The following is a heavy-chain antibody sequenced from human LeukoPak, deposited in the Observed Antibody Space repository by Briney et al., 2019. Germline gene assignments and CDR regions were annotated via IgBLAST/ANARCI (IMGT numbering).Heavy chain of an antibody. CDR3: ASNIGITIFGVVTPYPYYYIDV. V-gene: IGHV1-69*05. D-gene: IGHD3-3*01. CDR2: IIPIFGTA. Sequence: ASVKVSCKASGGTFSSYAISWVRQAPGQGLEWMGGIIPIFGTANYAQKFQGRVTITTDESTSTAYMELSSLRSEDTAVYYCASNIGITIFGVVTPYPYYYIDVWGKGTTVTVSS. CDR1: GGTFSSYA. J-gene: IGHJ6*03.